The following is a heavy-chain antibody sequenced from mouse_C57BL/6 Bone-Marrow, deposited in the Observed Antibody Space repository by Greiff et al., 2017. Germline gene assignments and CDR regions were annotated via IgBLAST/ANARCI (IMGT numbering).Heavy chain of an antibody. J-gene: IGHJ4*01. Sequence: QVQLQQSGAELVRPGASVKLSCKASGYTFTDYYINWVKQRPGQGLEWIARIYPGSGNTYYNEKFKGKATLTAEKSSSTAYMQLSSLTSEDSAVYFCARRIDYYGSRDYAMDYWGQGTSVTVSS. CDR1: GYTFTDYY. D-gene: IGHD1-1*01. V-gene: IGHV1-76*01. CDR2: IYPGSGNT. CDR3: ARRIDYYGSRDYAMDY.